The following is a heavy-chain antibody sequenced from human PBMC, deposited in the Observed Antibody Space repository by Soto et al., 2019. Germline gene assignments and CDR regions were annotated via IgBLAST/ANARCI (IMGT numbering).Heavy chain of an antibody. CDR1: AFTFATYT. CDR3: ARPDTTVGKIDH. J-gene: IGHJ5*02. Sequence: EVQLVESGGGLVKPGGSLRLSCEASAFTFATYTMCWVRQAPGKGLEWVSSISSSSTYIYYADSVKGRFTISRDNAKNSLCLQLNSLRVEDTAVYYCARPDTTVGKIDHWGQGTLVTVSS. V-gene: IGHV3-21*01. CDR2: ISSSSTYI. D-gene: IGHD4-17*01.